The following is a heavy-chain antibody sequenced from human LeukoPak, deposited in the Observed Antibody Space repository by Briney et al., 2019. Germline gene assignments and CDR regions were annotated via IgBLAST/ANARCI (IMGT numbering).Heavy chain of an antibody. V-gene: IGHV4-34*01. Sequence: SESLSLTCADYGGSFSGYYWSWIRQPPGKGREWVGEINHSGSTNYNPSLKRRVTISVDTSQNQISLKLSPVTAAVTAVYYCERGGHRSWHSYWRQGTLITVSS. J-gene: IGHJ4*02. D-gene: IGHD6-13*01. CDR1: GGSFSGYY. CDR3: ERGGHRSWHSY. CDR2: INHSGST.